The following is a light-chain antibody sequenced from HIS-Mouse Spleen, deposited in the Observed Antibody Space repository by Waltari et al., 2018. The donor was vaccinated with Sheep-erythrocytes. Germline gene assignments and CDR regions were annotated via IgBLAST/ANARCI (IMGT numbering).Light chain of an antibody. CDR2: EGS. Sequence: QSALTQPASVSGSPGQSITISCTGTSSDVGSYNLVSWYQQHPGKAPKLRIYEGSKRASGVSNRFAGSKSGNTASLTISGLQAEDEADYYCCSYAGSSTPWVFGGGTKLPVL. CDR3: CSYAGSSTPWV. J-gene: IGLJ3*02. V-gene: IGLV2-23*01. CDR1: SSDVGSYNL.